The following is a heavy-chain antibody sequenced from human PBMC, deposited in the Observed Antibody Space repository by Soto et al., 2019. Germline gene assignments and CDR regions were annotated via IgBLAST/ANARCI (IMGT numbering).Heavy chain of an antibody. J-gene: IGHJ6*02. Sequence: QEQLVQSGAEVKKPGSSVKVSCKASGGTFSSFTISWVRQAPGQGLERMGGIIPIYGTANYAQKFQGRVTITADASTRTDYMELSSMRSEDTAVYYCAKDRRADWESYYYYAMDVWGQGTTVTVSS. CDR1: GGTFSSFT. V-gene: IGHV1-69*01. CDR2: IIPIYGTA. CDR3: AKDRRADWESYYYYAMDV. D-gene: IGHD1-26*01.